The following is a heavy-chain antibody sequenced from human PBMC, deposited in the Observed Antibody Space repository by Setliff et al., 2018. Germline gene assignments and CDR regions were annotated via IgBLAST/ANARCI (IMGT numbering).Heavy chain of an antibody. V-gene: IGHV1-18*01. J-gene: IGHJ4*02. CDR2: IGAYNGNT. Sequence: ASVKVSCKASGYTFTNYGVTWVRQAPGQGLEWMGWIGAYNGNTYNAHKFQGRVTMTSDTSTSTAYMELRSLRSEDTAVYYCATEKFPGDWGDYWGQGTLVTVSS. D-gene: IGHD2-21*01. CDR3: ATEKFPGDWGDY. CDR1: GYTFTNYG.